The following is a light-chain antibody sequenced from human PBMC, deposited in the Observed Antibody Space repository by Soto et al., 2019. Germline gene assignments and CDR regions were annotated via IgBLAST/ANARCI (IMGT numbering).Light chain of an antibody. CDR2: SNS. Sequence: QSVLTQPPSVSETPGQRVVLSCSGSTSYIGSNTVNWYKHLPGTAPKAVIYSNSLRPSGVPDRFSGSKSGTSASLAISGLQYEDEADYYCAAWDDNLAGVLFGGGTKLTVL. J-gene: IGLJ2*01. CDR3: AAWDDNLAGVL. CDR1: TSYIGSNT. V-gene: IGLV1-44*01.